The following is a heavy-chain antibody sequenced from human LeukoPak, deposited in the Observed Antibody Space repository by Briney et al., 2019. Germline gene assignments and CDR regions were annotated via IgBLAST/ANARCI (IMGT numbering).Heavy chain of an antibody. CDR2: IYYSGST. J-gene: IGHJ4*02. V-gene: IGHV4-59*12. CDR3: ARAQYYYDYIDY. CDR1: GGSISSYY. Sequence: SETLSLTCTVSGGSISSYYWSWIRQPPGKGLEWIGYIYYSGSTNYNPSLKSRVTISVDTSKNQFSLNLSSVTAADTAVYYCARAQYYYDYIDYWGQGTLVTVSS. D-gene: IGHD3-22*01.